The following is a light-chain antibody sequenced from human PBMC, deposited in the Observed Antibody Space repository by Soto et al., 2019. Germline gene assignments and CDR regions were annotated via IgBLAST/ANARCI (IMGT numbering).Light chain of an antibody. Sequence: QSALTQPRSASGSPGQSVSISCTGTSSDVGGYTYVSWYQQHPGKAPKVMIYDVSKRPSGVPDRFSGSKSGNTASLTISGLQAEDEADYYCCSYVGATTYVFGTGTKVTVL. CDR2: DVS. V-gene: IGLV2-11*01. CDR1: SSDVGGYTY. CDR3: CSYVGATTYV. J-gene: IGLJ1*01.